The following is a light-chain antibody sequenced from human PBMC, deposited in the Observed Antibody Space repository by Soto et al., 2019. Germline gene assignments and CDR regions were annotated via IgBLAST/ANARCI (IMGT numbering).Light chain of an antibody. V-gene: IGKV3-20*01. J-gene: IGKJ4*01. CDR1: QSVSSSF. Sequence: EIVLTQSPDTLSLSPGERATLSCRASQSVSSSFLAWYQQKPGQAPRLLIYRASSKATGIPDRFTGSGSGTEFTLTISRLEPEDFAVYYCQQYESSPLTFGGGAKVEIK. CDR3: QQYESSPLT. CDR2: RAS.